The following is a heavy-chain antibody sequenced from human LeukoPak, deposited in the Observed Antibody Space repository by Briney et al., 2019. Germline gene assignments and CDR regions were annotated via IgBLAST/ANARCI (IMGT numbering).Heavy chain of an antibody. Sequence: GGSLRLSCAVSGVRFSNYAMTWVRQAPGKGLEWVSTISASGSNTYYADSVKGRFTISRDNSKNTLYLQMNSLRAEDTAVYYCARSSGVELRDGTDCWGQGTLVTVSS. CDR2: ISASGSNT. V-gene: IGHV3-23*01. CDR1: GVRFSNYA. J-gene: IGHJ4*02. D-gene: IGHD1-7*01. CDR3: ARSSGVELRDGTDC.